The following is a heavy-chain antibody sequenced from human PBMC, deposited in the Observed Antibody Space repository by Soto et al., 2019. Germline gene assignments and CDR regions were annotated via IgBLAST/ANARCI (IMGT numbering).Heavy chain of an antibody. CDR3: ARKVRGSWYFDL. D-gene: IGHD3-10*01. Sequence: SETLSLTCAVYGGSFSGYYWSWIRQPPGKGLEWIGEINHSGSTNYNPSLKSRVTISVDTSKNQFSLKLSSVTAADTAVYYCARKVRGSWYFDLWGRGTLVTVSS. CDR2: INHSGST. J-gene: IGHJ2*01. CDR1: GGSFSGYY. V-gene: IGHV4-34*01.